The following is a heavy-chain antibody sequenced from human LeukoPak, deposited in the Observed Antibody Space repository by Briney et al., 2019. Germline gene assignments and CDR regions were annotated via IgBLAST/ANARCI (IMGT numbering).Heavy chain of an antibody. V-gene: IGHV4-59*01. CDR1: GGSINSYY. CDR3: ARVTEYMTEDYFDY. CDR2: IYYSGST. Sequence: SETLSLTCTVSGGSINSYYWSWIRLPPGQGLELIGYIYYSGSTNYYPSLKIQVTISVDMFKYQFALRLRSVTAADTAVYYGARVTEYMTEDYFDYWGQGTLITVSS. J-gene: IGHJ4*02. D-gene: IGHD6-6*01.